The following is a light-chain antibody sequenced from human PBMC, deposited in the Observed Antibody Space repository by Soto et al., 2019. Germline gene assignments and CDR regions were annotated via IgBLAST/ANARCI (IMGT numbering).Light chain of an antibody. CDR3: QHYNHWPPFT. J-gene: IGKJ2*01. Sequence: EIVMTQSPVTLSVSPGERATLSCRASQSVSSNLAWYQQKPGQAPRLLIYDASIRANRIPVRFSGSGSGTEFTLSISSLQSEDFAIYYCQHYNHWPPFTFGQGTKLEIK. CDR1: QSVSSN. V-gene: IGKV3-15*01. CDR2: DAS.